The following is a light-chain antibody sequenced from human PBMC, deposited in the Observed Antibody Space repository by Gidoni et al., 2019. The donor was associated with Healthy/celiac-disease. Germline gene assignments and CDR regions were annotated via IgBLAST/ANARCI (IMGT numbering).Light chain of an antibody. J-gene: IGLJ1*01. Sequence: QSALTQPASVSGSPGQSITISCTGTGSDVGGYHYVSWYQQHPGKAPKLMIYEVSNRPSGVSNRFSGSMSGNTASLTISGLQAEDEADYYCSSYTSSSTPLYVFGTGTKVTVL. CDR3: SSYTSSSTPLYV. V-gene: IGLV2-14*01. CDR1: GSDVGGYHY. CDR2: EVS.